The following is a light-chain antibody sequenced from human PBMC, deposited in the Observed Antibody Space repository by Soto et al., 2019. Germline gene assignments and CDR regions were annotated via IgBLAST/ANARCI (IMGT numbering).Light chain of an antibody. Sequence: QSVLTQPASVSGSPGQSITISCTGTSSDVGAYDFVSWYQHSPGKAPKLVTFDVTHRPPGISDRFSGSKSGNTASLTISGLQAEDEAHYYCSSYTTSSTVLFGGGTKVTVL. V-gene: IGLV2-14*01. CDR2: DVT. J-gene: IGLJ2*01. CDR3: SSYTTSSTVL. CDR1: SSDVGAYDF.